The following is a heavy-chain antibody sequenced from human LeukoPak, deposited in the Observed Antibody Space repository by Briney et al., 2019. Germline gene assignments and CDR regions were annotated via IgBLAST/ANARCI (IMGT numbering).Heavy chain of an antibody. D-gene: IGHD3-22*01. Sequence: SETLSLTCTVPGASLRSRSSSSGWIRQPAGKGLERIGRIYTSGSSNYNPYLKSRVTISVDTSKNQFSLKLSSLTATDTAVYYCAREDSSGYYSPLDYWGQGTLVTVSS. CDR1: GASLRSRSSS. CDR3: AREDSSGYYSPLDY. J-gene: IGHJ4*02. V-gene: IGHV4-61*02. CDR2: IYTSGSS.